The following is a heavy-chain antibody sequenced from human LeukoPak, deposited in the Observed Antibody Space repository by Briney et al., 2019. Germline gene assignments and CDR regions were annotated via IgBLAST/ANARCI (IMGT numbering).Heavy chain of an antibody. CDR3: ARDLVGATRNY. J-gene: IGHJ4*02. Sequence: ETLSLTCTVSGGSISSGDYYWGWIRQPPGKGLEWIGSIYHSGSTYYNPSLKSRVTISVDTSKNQFSLKLSSVTAADTAVYYCARDLVGATRNYWGQGTLVTVSS. CDR1: GGSISSGDYY. CDR2: IYHSGST. D-gene: IGHD1-26*01. V-gene: IGHV4-39*07.